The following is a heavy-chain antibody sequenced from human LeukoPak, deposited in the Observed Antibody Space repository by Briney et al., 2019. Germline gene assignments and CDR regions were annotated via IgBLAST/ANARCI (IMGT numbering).Heavy chain of an antibody. CDR2: ISYDGSNK. D-gene: IGHD4-17*01. Sequence: GGSLRLSCAASGFTFSSYGMHWVRQAPGKGLEWVAVISYDGSNKYYADSVKGRFTISRDNSKNTLYLQMNSLRAEDTAVYYCAKEGFIALHDYGDYSPIDYWGQGTLVTVSS. J-gene: IGHJ4*02. V-gene: IGHV3-30*18. CDR1: GFTFSSYG. CDR3: AKEGFIALHDYGDYSPIDY.